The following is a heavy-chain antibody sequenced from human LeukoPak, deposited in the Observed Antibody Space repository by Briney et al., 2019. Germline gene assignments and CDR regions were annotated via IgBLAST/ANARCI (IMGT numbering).Heavy chain of an antibody. J-gene: IGHJ4*02. V-gene: IGHV3-23*01. CDR2: ISGSGGST. CDR3: AKVSRFGELSPFFFDY. D-gene: IGHD3-10*01. Sequence: GGSLRPSCAASGFTFSSYAMSWVRQAPGKGLEWVSAISGSGGSTYYADSVKGRFTISRDNSKNTLYLQMNSLRAEDTAVYYCAKVSRFGELSPFFFDYWGQGTLVTVSS. CDR1: GFTFSSYA.